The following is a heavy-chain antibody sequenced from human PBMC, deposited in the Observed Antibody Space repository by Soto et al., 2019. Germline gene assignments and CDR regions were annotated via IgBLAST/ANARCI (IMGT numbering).Heavy chain of an antibody. CDR2: INQGGST. J-gene: IGHJ4*02. V-gene: IGHV4-34*01. D-gene: IGHD3-22*01. CDR3: ARGPHYFESSGQTPSDH. Sequence: SATLSLTCAVSGVSFSCYDLIWIRPPPGKGLEWIGDINQGGSTNFNPSLERRLTISVDTSKKQYSLKLTSVTAADTAVYFCARGPHYFESSGQTPSDHRGQGTLVTISS. CDR1: GVSFSCYD.